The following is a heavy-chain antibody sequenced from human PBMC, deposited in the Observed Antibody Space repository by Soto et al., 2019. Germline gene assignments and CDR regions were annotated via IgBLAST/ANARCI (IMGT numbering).Heavy chain of an antibody. CDR2: ISSSSSYI. V-gene: IGHV3-21*01. J-gene: IGHJ3*02. CDR3: AIPSPNLSAFDI. Sequence: GGSLRLSCAASGFTFSSYSMNWVRQAPGKGLEWVSSISSSSSYIYYADSVKGRFTISRDNAKNSLYLQMNSLRAEDTAVYYCAIPSPNLSAFDIWGQGTMVTVSS. CDR1: GFTFSSYS.